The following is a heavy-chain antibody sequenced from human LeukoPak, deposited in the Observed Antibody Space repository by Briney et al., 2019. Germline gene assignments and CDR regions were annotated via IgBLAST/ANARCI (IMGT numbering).Heavy chain of an antibody. CDR2: IYSDGST. CDR3: ASYYLEWLFGWAFDI. J-gene: IGHJ3*02. V-gene: IGHV3-66*02. CDR1: GFTVSTKY. Sequence: GRSLRLSCAASGFTVSTKYMSWVRRDPGKGLEWVSLIYSDGSTYYADSVKGRITISRDNSKNTLYLQMNSLRAEDTAVYYCASYYLEWLFGWAFDIWGQGTMVTVFS. D-gene: IGHD3-3*01.